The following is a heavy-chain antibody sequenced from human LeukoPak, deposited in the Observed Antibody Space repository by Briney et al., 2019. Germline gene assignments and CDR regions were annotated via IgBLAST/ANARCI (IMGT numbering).Heavy chain of an antibody. J-gene: IGHJ4*02. CDR1: GDXISNNHC. Sequence: SGTLSLTCAVSGDXISNNHCWSWVRQPPGKGLEWIGEIFHSGSTNYNPSLESRVTISVDKSNNHFSLKLNSVTAADTAVYYCAVVRGEIDYWGQGTLVTVSS. CDR3: AVVRGEIDY. V-gene: IGHV4-4*02. D-gene: IGHD3-10*01. CDR2: IFHSGST.